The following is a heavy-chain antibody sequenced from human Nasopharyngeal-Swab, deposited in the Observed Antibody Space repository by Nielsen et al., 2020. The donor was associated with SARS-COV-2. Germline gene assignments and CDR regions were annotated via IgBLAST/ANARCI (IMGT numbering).Heavy chain of an antibody. J-gene: IGHJ3*02. CDR2: IYYSGST. CDR3: AKQLAAAEPPGAFDI. V-gene: IGHV4-39*07. D-gene: IGHD6-13*01. Sequence: WIRQPPGKGLEWIGSIYYSGSTYYNPSLKSRVTISVDTSKNQFSLKLSSVTAADTAVYYCAKQLAAAEPPGAFDIWGQGTMVTVSS.